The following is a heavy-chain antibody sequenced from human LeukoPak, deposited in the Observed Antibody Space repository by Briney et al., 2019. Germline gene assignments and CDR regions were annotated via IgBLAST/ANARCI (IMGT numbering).Heavy chain of an antibody. D-gene: IGHD6-19*01. CDR1: GFTFSSYA. Sequence: GGSLRLSCAASGFTFSSYAMSWVRQAPGKGLEGVSAISGSGGSTYYADSVKGRFTISRDNSKNTLYLQMNSLRAEDTAVYYCARAQWDAFDIWGQGTMVTVSS. CDR3: ARAQWDAFDI. CDR2: ISGSGGST. J-gene: IGHJ3*02. V-gene: IGHV3-23*01.